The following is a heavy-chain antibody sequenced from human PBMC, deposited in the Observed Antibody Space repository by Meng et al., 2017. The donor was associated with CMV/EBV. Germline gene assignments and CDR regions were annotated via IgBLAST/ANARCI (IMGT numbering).Heavy chain of an antibody. Sequence: SVKVSCKASGYTFTGYYMHWVRQAPGQGLEWMGWINPIFGTANYAQKFQGRVTITTDESTSTAYMELSSLRSEDTAVYYCARTPQIAAAGGQYAFDIWGQGTMVTVSS. CDR1: GYTFTGYY. V-gene: IGHV1-69*05. J-gene: IGHJ3*02. CDR2: INPIFGTA. CDR3: ARTPQIAAAGGQYAFDI. D-gene: IGHD6-13*01.